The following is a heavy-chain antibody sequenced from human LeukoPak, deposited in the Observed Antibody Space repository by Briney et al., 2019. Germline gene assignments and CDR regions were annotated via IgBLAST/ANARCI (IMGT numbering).Heavy chain of an antibody. CDR3: ARLYCSGGSCYPDYYYYYMDV. D-gene: IGHD2-15*01. V-gene: IGHV4-39*07. CDR1: GCSISSSCYY. CDR2: IYYSGST. Sequence: SETLSLTCTVSGCSISSSCYYWGWIRQPPGKGLEWIGSIYYSGSTNYNPSLKSRVTISVDTSKNQFSLKLSSVTAADTAVYYCARLYCSGGSCYPDYYYYYMDVWGKGATVTVSS. J-gene: IGHJ6*03.